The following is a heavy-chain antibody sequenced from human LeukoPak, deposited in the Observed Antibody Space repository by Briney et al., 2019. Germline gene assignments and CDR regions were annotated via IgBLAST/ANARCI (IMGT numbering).Heavy chain of an antibody. Sequence: GGSLRLSCAASGFTFSSYWMHWVRQAPGKGLVWVSRINSDGSSTSYADSVKGRFTISRDNAKNSLYLQMNSLRAEDTALYYCARDVSSGWYSDYWGQGTLVTVSS. CDR2: INSDGSST. D-gene: IGHD6-19*01. J-gene: IGHJ4*02. V-gene: IGHV3-74*01. CDR1: GFTFSSYW. CDR3: ARDVSSGWYSDY.